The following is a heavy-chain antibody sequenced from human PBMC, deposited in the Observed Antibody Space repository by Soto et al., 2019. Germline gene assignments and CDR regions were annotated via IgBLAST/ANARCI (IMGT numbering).Heavy chain of an antibody. D-gene: IGHD2-2*01. CDR2: ISGSGGRT. J-gene: IGHJ4*02. CDR1: EFTFSSYA. CDR3: AKTLISTSCYGIHDY. Sequence: PGGSLRLSCAASEFTFSSYAMSWVRQAPGKGLEWVSTISGSGGRTYYADSVKGRFTISRDNSRNTLHLQVNSLRVEDTALYYCAKTLISTSCYGIHDYVSQGTLVTVSS. V-gene: IGHV3-23*01.